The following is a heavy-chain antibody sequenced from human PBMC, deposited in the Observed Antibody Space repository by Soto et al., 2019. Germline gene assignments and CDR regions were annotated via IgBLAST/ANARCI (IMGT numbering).Heavy chain of an antibody. CDR2: ISASNGNT. J-gene: IGHJ4*02. CDR3: ARDLPPLDS. CDR1: GYTFTSYY. Sequence: QVQLVQSGAEVKKPGASVKVSCKASGYTFTSYYISWVRQAPGQGLEWMGWISASNGNTNSAQTLQGRVTMHTDTTTTTAYMELRSLRSDDTAVYYCARDLPPLDSWGQGTLITVSS. V-gene: IGHV1-18*01.